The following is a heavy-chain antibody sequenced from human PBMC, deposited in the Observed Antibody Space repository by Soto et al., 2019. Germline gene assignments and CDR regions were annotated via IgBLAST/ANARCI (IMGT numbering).Heavy chain of an antibody. CDR3: ARSDVYYDYIWGSYRSPFYFDY. CDR2: IDWDDDK. Sequence: GSGPTLVNPTQTLTLTCTFSGFSLSTSGMCVSWIRQPPGKALEWLARIDWDDDKYYSTSLKTRLTISKDTSKNQVVLTMTNMDPVDTATYYCARSDVYYDYIWGSYRSPFYFDYWGQGTLVTVSS. D-gene: IGHD3-16*02. CDR1: GFSLSTSGMC. J-gene: IGHJ4*02. V-gene: IGHV2-70*11.